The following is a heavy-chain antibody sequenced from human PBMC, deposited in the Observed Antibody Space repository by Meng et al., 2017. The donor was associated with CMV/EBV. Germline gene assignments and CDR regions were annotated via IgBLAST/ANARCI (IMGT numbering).Heavy chain of an antibody. CDR1: GGSISSYY. J-gene: IGHJ5*02. Sequence: VSGGSISSYYWSWIRQPAGKGLEGIGRIYTSGSTNYNPSLKSRVTMSVDTSKNQFSLKLSSVTAADTAVYYCARDLGAAADPNWFDPWGQGTLVTVSS. CDR2: IYTSGST. V-gene: IGHV4-4*07. CDR3: ARDLGAAADPNWFDP. D-gene: IGHD6-13*01.